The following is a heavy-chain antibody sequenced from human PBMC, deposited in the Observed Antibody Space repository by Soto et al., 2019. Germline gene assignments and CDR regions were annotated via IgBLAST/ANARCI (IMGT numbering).Heavy chain of an antibody. D-gene: IGHD3-3*01. CDR3: GRYYDFWSYGMDV. Sequence: HVQLQESGPRRVRPSETLSLTCNVSGDPINSDGFYWSWVRQPPGNGLEWIANIHYSGATYYNLSLKSRVTMSMDTSENQFSLRLTSATAAETAVYYCGRYYDFWSYGMDVWGQGITVTVSS. V-gene: IGHV4-31*03. CDR2: IHYSGAT. J-gene: IGHJ6*02. CDR1: GDPINSDGFY.